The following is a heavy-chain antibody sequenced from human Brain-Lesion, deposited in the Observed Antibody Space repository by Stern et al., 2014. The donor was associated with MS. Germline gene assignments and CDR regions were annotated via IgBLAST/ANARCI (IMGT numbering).Heavy chain of an antibody. Sequence: VQLVESGPGLVKPSETLSLTCTVAGGSVSSTSYAWAWIRQPPGKGLEWIGTIYYSGNTYYSPSLKSRLTLSLDTSQNQFSLQRGSVTAADTAVYYCAGEEDIRYCSGGSCTGNWFDPWGQGTLVTVSS. D-gene: IGHD2-15*01. V-gene: IGHV4-39*01. CDR1: GGSVSSTSYA. CDR3: AGEEDIRYCSGGSCTGNWFDP. J-gene: IGHJ5*02. CDR2: IYYSGNT.